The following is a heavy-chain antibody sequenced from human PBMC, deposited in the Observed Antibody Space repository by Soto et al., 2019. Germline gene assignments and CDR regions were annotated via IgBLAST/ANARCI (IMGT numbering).Heavy chain of an antibody. CDR3: ARDLGYDILTGYLGAFDI. D-gene: IGHD3-9*01. CDR2: IYSGGST. CDR1: GFTVSSNY. Sequence: GGSLRLSCAASGFTVSSNYMSWVRQAPGKGLEWVSVIYSGGSTYYADSVKGRFTISRDNSKNTLYLQMNSLRAEDTAVYYCARDLGYDILTGYLGAFDIWGQGTMVTVSS. V-gene: IGHV3-66*01. J-gene: IGHJ3*02.